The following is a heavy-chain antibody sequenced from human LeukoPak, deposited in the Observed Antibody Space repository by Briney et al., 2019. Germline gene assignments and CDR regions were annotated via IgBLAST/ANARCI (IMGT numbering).Heavy chain of an antibody. V-gene: IGHV5-51*07. CDR2: IYPDDSRT. Sequence: PGESLKISCNASGSNFPKSWIGWVQQMPGKGLEWMAIIYPDDSRTKYSPSFQGQVTISVDRSINTAYLQWSSLRASDTAMYYCARPDYFASHDWGQGTLVTVSS. J-gene: IGHJ4*02. D-gene: IGHD2/OR15-2a*01. CDR3: ARPDYFASHD. CDR1: GSNFPKSW.